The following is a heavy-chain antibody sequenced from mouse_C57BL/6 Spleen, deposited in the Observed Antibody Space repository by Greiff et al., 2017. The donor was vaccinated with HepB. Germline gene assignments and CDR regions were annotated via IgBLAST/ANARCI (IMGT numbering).Heavy chain of an antibody. V-gene: IGHV1-15*01. D-gene: IGHD1-1*01. CDR3: TRNYGSSYNFDY. J-gene: IGHJ2*01. CDR1: GYTFTDYE. CDR2: IDPETGGT. Sequence: QVQLQQSGAELVRPGASVTLSCKASGYTFTDYEMHWVKQTPVHGLEWIGAIDPETGGTAYNQKFKGKAILTADKSSSTAYMELRSLTSEDSAVYYCTRNYGSSYNFDYWGQGTTLTVSS.